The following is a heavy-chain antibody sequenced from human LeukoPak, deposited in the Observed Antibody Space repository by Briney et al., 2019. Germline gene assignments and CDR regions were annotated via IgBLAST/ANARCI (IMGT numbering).Heavy chain of an antibody. J-gene: IGHJ5*02. CDR1: GFSLSTSGMR. D-gene: IGHD6-13*01. CDR3: ARLQGSSWELWFYA. V-gene: IGHV2-70*04. Sequence: SGPALVKPSQTLTLTRTFSGFSLSTSGMRGSCIRHPPGKALEWLARNDWDEDKFYSTSLKTRLTISKDTSKNPVVLTMTKMGPVDTAAYYCARLQGSSWELWFYAWGQGILVTV. CDR2: NDWDEDK.